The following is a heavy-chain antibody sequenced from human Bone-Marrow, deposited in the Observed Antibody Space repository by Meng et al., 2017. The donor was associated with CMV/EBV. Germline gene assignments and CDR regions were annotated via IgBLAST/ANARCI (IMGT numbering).Heavy chain of an antibody. V-gene: IGHV4-59*01. CDR2: MYYSGST. CDR3: ARGGSYYSFFAY. Sequence: GSLRLSCTVSGGSISSYYWSWIRQPPGKGLEWIGYMYYSGSTNYNPSLKSRVTMSVDTSKNQFSLKLSSMTAADTAVYFCARGGSYYSFFAYWGQGTLVTVSS. J-gene: IGHJ4*02. CDR1: GGSISSYY. D-gene: IGHD1-26*01.